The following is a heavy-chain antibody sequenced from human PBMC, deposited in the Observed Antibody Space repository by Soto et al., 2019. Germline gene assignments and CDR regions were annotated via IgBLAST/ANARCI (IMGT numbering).Heavy chain of an antibody. CDR3: APHVSCSGGSCQYDAFAI. J-gene: IGHJ3*02. D-gene: IGHD2-15*01. CDR1: GFTVSSHA. CDR2: VTADGGT. V-gene: IGHV3-23*01. Sequence: EVQVLESGGGLVQPGGSLRLSCEGSGFTVSSHAMTWIRQAPGKGPEWVSTVTADGGTYYADSVKGRFAMSRDTSENTXXLQMNSLGAADTAAYYCAPHVSCSGGSCQYDAFAIRGQGTMVTVSS.